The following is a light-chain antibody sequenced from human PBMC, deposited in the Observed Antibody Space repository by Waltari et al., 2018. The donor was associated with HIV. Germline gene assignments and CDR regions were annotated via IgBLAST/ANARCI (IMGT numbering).Light chain of an antibody. CDR3: QQYYSTLYS. Sequence: DIVMTQSPDSLAVSLGERVTINCKSSQSVLYNSNNKNYLAWYQQKPRQPPKLLIYWASTRESGVPDRCSGSGYGTDFTLTISSLQAEDVAVYYCQQYYSTLYSFGQGTKLEIK. CDR1: QSVLYNSNNKNY. J-gene: IGKJ2*03. CDR2: WAS. V-gene: IGKV4-1*01.